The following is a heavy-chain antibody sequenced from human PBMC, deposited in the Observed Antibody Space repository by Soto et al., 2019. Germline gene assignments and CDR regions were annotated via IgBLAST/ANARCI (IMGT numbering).Heavy chain of an antibody. CDR2: TYSGGST. CDR1: GFTVSTYN. D-gene: IGHD1-26*01. CDR3: ERKLSGAVQGWAYGMDV. Sequence: GGSLRLSCAASGFTVSTYNMIWVRQAPVKGLEWVSVTYSGGSTQYADSVKGRFTVSRDNSKNTLYLQMSSLRDEDTAVYYCERKLSGAVQGWAYGMDVWGRGTTVTVSS. V-gene: IGHV3-53*01. J-gene: IGHJ6*02.